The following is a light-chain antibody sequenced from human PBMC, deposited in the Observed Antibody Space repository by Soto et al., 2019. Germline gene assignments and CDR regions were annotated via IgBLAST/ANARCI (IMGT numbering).Light chain of an antibody. Sequence: DIQMTQSPSTLSASIGDRVTITCRASPSINKWLAWHQQKPGKAPELLIYDASSLQSGVPPRFSGSGSGTEFTLTIRSLQPDDIATYYCQQYSSYSAWTFGEGTKVEIK. CDR2: DAS. J-gene: IGKJ1*01. V-gene: IGKV1-5*01. CDR3: QQYSSYSAWT. CDR1: PSINKW.